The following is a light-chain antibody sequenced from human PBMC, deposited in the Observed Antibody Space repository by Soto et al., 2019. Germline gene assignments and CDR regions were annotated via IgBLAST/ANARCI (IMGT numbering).Light chain of an antibody. CDR3: QQYNSYAWT. Sequence: EFVLTQSPGTRSLSPGERATLSCRSSQRVSSNLAWYQQKPGQAPRLLHYGASTRATGIPARFIGSGTGTEFTLTISSLQPDDFATYYCQQYNSYAWTFGQGTKVDIK. V-gene: IGKV3-15*01. CDR1: QRVSSN. CDR2: GAS. J-gene: IGKJ1*01.